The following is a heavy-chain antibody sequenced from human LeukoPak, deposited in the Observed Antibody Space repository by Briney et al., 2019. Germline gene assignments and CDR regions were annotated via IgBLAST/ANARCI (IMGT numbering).Heavy chain of an antibody. CDR3: AKHLAAQWELLDY. Sequence: GGSLRLSCAASGFTVSSNYMSWVRQAPGKGLEWVSVIYSGGSTYYADSVKGRFTISRDNSKNTLYLQMNSLRAEDTATYYCAKHLAAQWELLDYWGQGTLVTVSS. J-gene: IGHJ4*02. D-gene: IGHD1-26*01. CDR1: GFTVSSNY. V-gene: IGHV3-66*04. CDR2: IYSGGST.